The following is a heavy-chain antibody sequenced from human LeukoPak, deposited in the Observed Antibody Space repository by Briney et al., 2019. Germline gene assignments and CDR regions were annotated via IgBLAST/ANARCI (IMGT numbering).Heavy chain of an antibody. D-gene: IGHD2-2*02. J-gene: IGHJ4*02. CDR1: GGTFSSYA. CDR3: ATRRPAAILDYFDY. Sequence: SVKVSCKASGGTFSSYAISWVRQAPGQGLEWMGGIIPIFGTANYAQKFQGRVTITADESTSTAYMEPSSLRSEDTAVYYCATRRPAAILDYFDYWGQGTLVTVSS. V-gene: IGHV1-69*13. CDR2: IIPIFGTA.